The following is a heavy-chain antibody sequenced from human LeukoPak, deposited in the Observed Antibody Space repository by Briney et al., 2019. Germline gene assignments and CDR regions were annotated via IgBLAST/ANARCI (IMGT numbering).Heavy chain of an antibody. Sequence: SETLSLTCTVSGGSISSSSYYWGWIRQPPGKGLEWIASIYYSGSTYYNPSLKSRVTISVDTSKNQFSLKLSSVTAADTAVYYCARGVAAVGWYFDLWGRGTLVTVSS. J-gene: IGHJ2*01. CDR2: IYYSGST. CDR3: ARGVAAVGWYFDL. CDR1: GGSISSSSYY. V-gene: IGHV4-39*01. D-gene: IGHD6-13*01.